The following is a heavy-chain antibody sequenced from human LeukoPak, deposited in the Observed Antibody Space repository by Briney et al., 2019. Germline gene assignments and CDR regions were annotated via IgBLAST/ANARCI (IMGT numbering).Heavy chain of an antibody. Sequence: PSETLSLTCTVSDDSISSNSYCWGWIRQPPGKGLEWIGSIFYSGRTYYNPSLNSRVTISADMSKNQFSLKLSSVTAADTAVYYCARYDFWSGYYIDYWGQGTLVTVSS. CDR1: DDSISSNSYC. CDR3: ARYDFWSGYYIDY. CDR2: IFYSGRT. D-gene: IGHD3-3*01. J-gene: IGHJ4*02. V-gene: IGHV4-39*07.